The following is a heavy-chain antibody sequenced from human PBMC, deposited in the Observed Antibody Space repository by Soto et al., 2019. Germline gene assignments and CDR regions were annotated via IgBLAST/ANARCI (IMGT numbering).Heavy chain of an antibody. V-gene: IGHV3-30-3*01. Sequence: HPGGSLRLSCAASGFTFNRYAMHWVRQAPGKGLEWVAVISYDGSNQFYGDSVKGRFTISRDNSRNTLYLQMNSLRAEDTAVYSCVREFLYYDSSGNYPYYFDYWGQGTLVTVSS. D-gene: IGHD3-22*01. J-gene: IGHJ4*02. CDR1: GFTFNRYA. CDR2: ISYDGSNQ. CDR3: VREFLYYDSSGNYPYYFDY.